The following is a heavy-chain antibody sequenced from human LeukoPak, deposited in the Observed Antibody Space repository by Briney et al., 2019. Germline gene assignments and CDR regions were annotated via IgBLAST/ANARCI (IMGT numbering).Heavy chain of an antibody. D-gene: IGHD6-13*01. V-gene: IGHV1-69*04. CDR3: ARDRNLEGMALSNWFDP. CDR1: GGTFSSYT. CDR2: IIPILGIA. Sequence: ASVKVSCKASGGTFSSYTISWVRQAPGQGLEWMGRIIPILGIANYAQKFQGRVTITADKSTSTAYMELSSLRSEDTAVYYCARDRNLEGMALSNWFDPWGQGTLVTVSS. J-gene: IGHJ5*02.